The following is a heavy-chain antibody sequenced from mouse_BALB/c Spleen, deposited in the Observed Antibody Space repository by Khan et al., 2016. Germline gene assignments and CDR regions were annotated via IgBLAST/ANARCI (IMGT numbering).Heavy chain of an antibody. Sequence: EVQLQESGPGLVKPSQSLSLTCTVTGYSITSDYAWNWIRQFPGNKLEWMGYISYTGSTRYNPSLKSRISFTRDTSKNQFFLQLNSVTTEDTVTYYCARSLTATRYFDDWGAGTTVTVSA. D-gene: IGHD1-2*01. CDR1: GYSITSDYA. J-gene: IGHJ1*01. CDR3: ARSLTATRYFDD. CDR2: ISYTGST. V-gene: IGHV3-2*02.